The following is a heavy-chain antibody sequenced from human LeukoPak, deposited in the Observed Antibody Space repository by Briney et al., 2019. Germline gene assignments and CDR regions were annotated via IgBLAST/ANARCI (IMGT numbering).Heavy chain of an antibody. Sequence: GSLRLSCAASGFTFSDYYMSWIRQPPGKGLEWIGSIYYSGSTYYNPSLKSRVTISGDTSKNQFSLKLSSVTAADTAVYYCARHDSSGLYNAFDFWGQGTMVTVSS. D-gene: IGHD3-22*01. V-gene: IGHV4-39*01. J-gene: IGHJ3*01. CDR3: ARHDSSGLYNAFDF. CDR2: IYYSGST. CDR1: GFTFSDYY.